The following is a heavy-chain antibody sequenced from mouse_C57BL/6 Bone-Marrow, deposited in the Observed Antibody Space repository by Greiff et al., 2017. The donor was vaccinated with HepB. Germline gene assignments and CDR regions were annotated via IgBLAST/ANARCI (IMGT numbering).Heavy chain of an antibody. D-gene: IGHD2-3*01. CDR2: INSDGGST. Sequence: EVKVEESGGGLVQPGESLKLSCESNEYEFPSHDMSWVRKTPEKRLELVAAINSDGGSTYYPDTMERRFIISRDNTKKTLYLQMSSLRSEDTALYYCARHGYYVAWFAYWGQGTLVTVSA. CDR1: EYEFPSHD. CDR3: ARHGYYVAWFAY. V-gene: IGHV5-2*03. J-gene: IGHJ3*01.